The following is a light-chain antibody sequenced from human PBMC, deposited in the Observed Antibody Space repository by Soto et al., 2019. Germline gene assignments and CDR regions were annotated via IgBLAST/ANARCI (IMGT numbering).Light chain of an antibody. CDR1: SSNIGSNT. Sequence: QSVLTQPPSTSGTPGQRVTISCSGSSSNIGSNTVSWCQQLPGTAPKPLIYNNNQRPSGVPDRFSGSKSGTSASLAISGLQSEDEADYYCAAWDDSLIGYVFGTGTKV. V-gene: IGLV1-44*01. J-gene: IGLJ1*01. CDR2: NNN. CDR3: AAWDDSLIGYV.